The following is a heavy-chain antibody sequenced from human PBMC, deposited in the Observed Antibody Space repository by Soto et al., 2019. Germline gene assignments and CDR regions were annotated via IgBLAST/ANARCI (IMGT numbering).Heavy chain of an antibody. D-gene: IGHD3-10*01. J-gene: IGHJ4*02. Sequence: QLVESGGGVVQPGRSPRLSCAASGFTFSSYGMHWVRQAPGKGLEWVAVISYDGSNKYYADSVKGRFTISRDNSKNTLYLQMNSLRAEDTAVYYCAKGLRFGEALDYWGQGTLVTVSS. CDR2: ISYDGSNK. V-gene: IGHV3-30*18. CDR1: GFTFSSYG. CDR3: AKGLRFGEALDY.